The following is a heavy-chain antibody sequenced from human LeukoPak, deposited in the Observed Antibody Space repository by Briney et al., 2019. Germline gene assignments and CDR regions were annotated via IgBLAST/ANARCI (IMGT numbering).Heavy chain of an antibody. CDR2: ISGGGGTT. D-gene: IGHD6-19*01. Sequence: GGSLRLSCAASGFTFTNYVVSWVRQAPGKGLEWVSSISGGGGTTYYADSVKGRFAISRDNSKDTLYLQMNSLRAEDTAVYYCAKDHNSGWYQLGDYWGQGTLVTVSS. CDR3: AKDHNSGWYQLGDY. CDR1: GFTFTNYV. J-gene: IGHJ4*02. V-gene: IGHV3-23*01.